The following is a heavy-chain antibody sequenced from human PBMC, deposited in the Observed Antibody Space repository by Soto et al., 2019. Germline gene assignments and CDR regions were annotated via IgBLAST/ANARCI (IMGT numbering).Heavy chain of an antibody. D-gene: IGHD3-3*01. CDR2: ISYDGSNK. J-gene: IGHJ6*02. CDR1: GFTFSSYG. Sequence: QVQLVESGGGVVQPGRSLRLSCAASGFTFSSYGMHWVRQAPGKGLEWVAVISYDGSNKYYADSVKGRFTISRDNSKNTLDLHMNCLRTEDTAVYYCAKHQGGVTDFYYGMDVWGQGTTVTVSS. CDR3: AKHQGGVTDFYYGMDV. V-gene: IGHV3-30*18.